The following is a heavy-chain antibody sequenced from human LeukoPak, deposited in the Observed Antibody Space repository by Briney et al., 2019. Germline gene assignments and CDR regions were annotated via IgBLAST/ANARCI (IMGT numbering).Heavy chain of an antibody. J-gene: IGHJ4*02. CDR2: INWNGGST. Sequence: SGGSLRLSCAASGFTFDDYGMSWVRQAPGKGLEWVSGINWNGGSTGYADSVKGRFTISRDNSKNTLYLQMGSLRADDMAVYHCARRPYSGTYYVDYWGQGTLVTVSS. D-gene: IGHD1-26*01. CDR1: GFTFDDYG. V-gene: IGHV3-20*01. CDR3: ARRPYSGTYYVDY.